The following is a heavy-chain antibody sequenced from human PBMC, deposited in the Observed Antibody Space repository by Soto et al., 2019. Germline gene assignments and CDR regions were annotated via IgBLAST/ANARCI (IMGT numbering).Heavy chain of an antibody. CDR1: VGSISSGGYY. D-gene: IGHD3-22*01. J-gene: IGHJ4*02. V-gene: IGHV4-31*03. CDR3: ARATGRWSLLTFEY. Sequence: SETLSLTCTFSVGSISSGGYYCSWIRQHPGKGLEWIGYIYYSGSTYYNPSLKSRVTISVDTSKNQFSLKLSSVTAADTAVYYCARATGRWSLLTFEYWGQGTLVIVS. CDR2: IYYSGST.